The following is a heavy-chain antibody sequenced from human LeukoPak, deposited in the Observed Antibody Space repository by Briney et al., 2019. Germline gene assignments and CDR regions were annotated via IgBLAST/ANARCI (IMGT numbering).Heavy chain of an antibody. CDR1: GFTVSSNY. V-gene: IGHV3-66*01. CDR3: ARAHGESWFDP. Sequence: PGGSLRLSCAASGFTVSSNYMSWVRQAPGKGLEWVSVIYSGGSTYYADSAKGRFTISRDNSKNKLYLQMNRLRAEDTAVYYCARAHGESWFDPWGQGSLVTVSS. J-gene: IGHJ5*02. D-gene: IGHD3-10*01. CDR2: IYSGGST.